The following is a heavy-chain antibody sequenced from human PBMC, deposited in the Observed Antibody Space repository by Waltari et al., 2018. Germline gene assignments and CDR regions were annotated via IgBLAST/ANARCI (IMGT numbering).Heavy chain of an antibody. D-gene: IGHD3-16*02. V-gene: IGHV1-69*04. CDR1: GGTFSSYA. Sequence: QVQLVQSGAEVKKPGSSVKVSCKASGGTFSSYAISWVRQAPGQGLEWMGGISPILGIANYAQKCQGRVTITADESTSTAYMELSSLRSEDTAVYYCARDHRMITFGGVIVPWYFDLWGRGTLVTVSS. J-gene: IGHJ2*01. CDR3: ARDHRMITFGGVIVPWYFDL. CDR2: ISPILGIA.